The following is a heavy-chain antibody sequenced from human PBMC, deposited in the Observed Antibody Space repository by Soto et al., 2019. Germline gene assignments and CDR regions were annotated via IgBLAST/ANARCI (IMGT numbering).Heavy chain of an antibody. V-gene: IGHV1-8*01. CDR3: AKTTYYDFWSGYYGMDV. J-gene: IGHJ6*02. Sequence: ASVKVSCKASGYTFTSYDINWVRQATGQGLEWMGWMNPNSGNTGYAQKFQGRVTMTRNTSISTAYMELSSPTSEDTAVYYCAKTTYYDFWSGYYGMDVWGQGTTVTVSS. CDR1: GYTFTSYD. CDR2: MNPNSGNT. D-gene: IGHD3-3*01.